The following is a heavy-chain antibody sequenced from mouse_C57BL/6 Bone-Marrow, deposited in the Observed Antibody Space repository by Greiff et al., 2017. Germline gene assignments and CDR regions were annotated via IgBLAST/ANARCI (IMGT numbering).Heavy chain of an antibody. CDR2: IYPGSGST. Sequence: QVQLKQPGAELVKPGASVKMSCKASGYTFTSYWITWVKQRPGQGLEWIGDIYPGSGSTNSNEKFKSKATLTVDTSSSTAYMQLSSLTSEDSAVXYCARHGNGAMDDWGQGTSVTVSS. V-gene: IGHV1-55*01. J-gene: IGHJ4*01. CDR1: GYTFTSYW. D-gene: IGHD2-1*01. CDR3: ARHGNGAMDD.